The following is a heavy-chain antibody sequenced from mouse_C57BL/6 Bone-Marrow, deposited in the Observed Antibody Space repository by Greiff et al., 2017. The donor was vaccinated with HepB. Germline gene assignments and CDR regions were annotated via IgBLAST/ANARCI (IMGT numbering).Heavy chain of an antibody. V-gene: IGHV3-1*01. CDR1: GYSITSGYD. CDR3: ARGFITTVVAHYWYFDV. Sequence: EVKLMESGPGMVKPSQSLSLTCTVTGYSITSGYDWHWIRHFPGNKLEWMGYIRYSGSTNYNPSLKSRISITHDTSKNHFFLKLNSVTTEDTATYYCARGFITTVVAHYWYFDVWGTGTTVTVSS. J-gene: IGHJ1*03. CDR2: IRYSGST. D-gene: IGHD1-1*01.